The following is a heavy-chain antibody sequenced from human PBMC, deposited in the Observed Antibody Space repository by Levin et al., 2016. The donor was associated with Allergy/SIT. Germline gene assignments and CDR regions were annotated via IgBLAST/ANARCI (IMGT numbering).Heavy chain of an antibody. CDR3: ARQGLADYDPRALADI. CDR1: GGSISSGSHY. Sequence: SETLSLTCTVSGGSISSGSHYWGWIRQPPGKGLEWIGSIFYSGSTYSSSSLRSRVTISVDTSKNQFSLNLRSVTAADTAVYYCARQGLADYDPRALADIWGQGTLVTVSS. V-gene: IGHV4-39*01. CDR2: IFYSGST. J-gene: IGHJ4*02. D-gene: IGHD6-13*01.